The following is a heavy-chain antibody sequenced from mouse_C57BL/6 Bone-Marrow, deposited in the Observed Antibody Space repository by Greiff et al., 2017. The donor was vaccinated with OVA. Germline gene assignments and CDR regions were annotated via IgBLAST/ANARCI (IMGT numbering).Heavy chain of an antibody. D-gene: IGHD1-1*01. CDR3: ARRDYSGSSYGYFDV. CDR2: IDPNSGGT. CDR1: GYTFTSYW. J-gene: IGHJ1*03. Sequence: QVQLKQPGAELVKPGASVKLSCKASGYTFTSYWMHWVKQRPGRGLEWIGRIDPNSGGTKYNEKFKSKATLTVDKHSSTAYMQLSSLTSEDSAVYYCARRDYSGSSYGYFDVWGTGTTVTVSS. V-gene: IGHV1-72*01.